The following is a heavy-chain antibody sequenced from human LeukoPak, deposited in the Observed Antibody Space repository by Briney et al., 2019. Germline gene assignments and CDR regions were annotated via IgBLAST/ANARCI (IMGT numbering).Heavy chain of an antibody. CDR3: TTVYPSYDYVWGSYGYYFDY. CDR2: IKSETDGGTT. D-gene: IGHD3-16*02. CDR1: GFTFSDHY. Sequence: GGSLRLSCVVSGFTFSDHYMDWVRQAPGKGLEWVGHIKSETDGGTTDYAAPVKGRFTISRDDSKNTLYLQMNRLKSGDTAVYYCTTVYPSYDYVWGSYGYYFDYWGQGTLVTVSS. V-gene: IGHV3-15*01. J-gene: IGHJ4*02.